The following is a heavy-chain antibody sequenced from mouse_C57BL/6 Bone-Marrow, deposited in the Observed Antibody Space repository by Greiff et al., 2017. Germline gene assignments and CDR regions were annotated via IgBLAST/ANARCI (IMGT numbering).Heavy chain of an antibody. CDR1: GFTFSSYA. CDR2: ISDGGSYT. V-gene: IGHV5-4*01. D-gene: IGHD4-1*01. Sequence: EVQRVESGGGLVKPRGSLKLSCAASGFTFSSYAMSWVRQTPEKRLEWVATISDGGSYTYYPDNVKGRFTISRDNAKNNLYLQMSHLKSEDTAMYYCARENWEDYWGQGTTLTVSS. J-gene: IGHJ2*01. CDR3: ARENWEDY.